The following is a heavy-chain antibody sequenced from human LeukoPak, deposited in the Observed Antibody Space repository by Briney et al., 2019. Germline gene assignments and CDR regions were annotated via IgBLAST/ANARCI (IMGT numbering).Heavy chain of an antibody. Sequence: SETLSLTCTVSGGSLSSYFWSWIRQPPGKGLEWIGYIYDTGSTNHNPSLKSRVTISVDTSKNQFSLRLSSVTAADTAVYYCASYNGNWFDPWGQGTLVTVSP. CDR2: IYDTGST. CDR1: GGSLSSYF. D-gene: IGHD5-24*01. CDR3: ASYNGNWFDP. V-gene: IGHV4-59*08. J-gene: IGHJ5*02.